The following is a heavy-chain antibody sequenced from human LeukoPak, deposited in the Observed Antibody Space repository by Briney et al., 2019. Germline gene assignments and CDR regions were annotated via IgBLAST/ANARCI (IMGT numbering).Heavy chain of an antibody. J-gene: IGHJ4*02. Sequence: ASVKVSCKASGYTFTNYGIAWVRQAPGQGLEWMGWINTRSGDAQLAHSLQDRVTMTTDTSTSTASMELGSLGSDDTAVYYCARDTDFSIDYWGQGSLVTVSS. CDR3: ARDTDFSIDY. D-gene: IGHD2/OR15-2a*01. V-gene: IGHV1-18*01. CDR1: GYTFTNYG. CDR2: INTRSGDA.